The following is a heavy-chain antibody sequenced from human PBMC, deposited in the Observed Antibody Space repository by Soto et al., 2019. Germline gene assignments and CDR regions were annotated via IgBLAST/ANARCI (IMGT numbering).Heavy chain of an antibody. V-gene: IGHV1-69*01. CDR3: ARVRVVVVPAASLRGAFDI. CDR1: GGTFSSYA. D-gene: IGHD2-2*01. CDR2: IIPIFGTA. J-gene: IGHJ3*02. Sequence: QVQLAQSGAEVKKPGSSVKVSCKASGGTFSSYAISWVRQAPGQGLEWMGGIIPIFGTANYAQKFQGRVTITADESTSTAYMELSSLRSEDTAVYYCARVRVVVVPAASLRGAFDIWGQGTMVTVSS.